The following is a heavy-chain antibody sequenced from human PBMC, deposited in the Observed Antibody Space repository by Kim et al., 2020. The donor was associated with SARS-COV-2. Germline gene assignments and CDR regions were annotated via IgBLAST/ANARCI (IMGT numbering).Heavy chain of an antibody. Sequence: GGSLRLSCAASGFTFSSHWMHWVRQTPGKGLLWVSRINSDGSSTNFADFVQGRFTISRDNAKNTLYLQMNSLRAEDTAVYYCARERLGWLDPWGQGTLVTVSS. J-gene: IGHJ5*02. CDR2: INSDGSST. CDR3: ARERLGWLDP. V-gene: IGHV3-74*01. CDR1: GFTFSSHW.